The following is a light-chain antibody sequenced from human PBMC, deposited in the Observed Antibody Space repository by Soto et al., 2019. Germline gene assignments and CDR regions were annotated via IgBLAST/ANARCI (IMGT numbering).Light chain of an antibody. CDR1: QSVSSSY. CDR3: QQYGSSGYT. J-gene: IGKJ2*01. CDR2: GAS. V-gene: IGKV3-20*01. Sequence: EIVLTQSPGTLSLSPGERATLSCRASQSVSSSYLAWYQQTPGQAPRLLNYGASSRATGIPDRFSGSGSGTDFPLTISRLEPEDFAVYYCQQYGSSGYTFGQGTKLEIK.